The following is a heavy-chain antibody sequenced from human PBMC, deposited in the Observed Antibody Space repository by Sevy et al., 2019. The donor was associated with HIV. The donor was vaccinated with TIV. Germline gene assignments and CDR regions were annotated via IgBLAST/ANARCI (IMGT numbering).Heavy chain of an antibody. CDR2: INSDSGVT. CDR3: ARLTTQPTSDLYGMDV. Sequence: ASVKVSCKASGYIFTDYYIHWVRQAPGQGLEWMAWINSDSGVTNYAQRFQGEVTVTRDTSLSTAYQELSRLKSNDTAIYYCARLTTQPTSDLYGMDVWGQGTRVTVSS. J-gene: IGHJ6*02. CDR1: GYIFTDYY. V-gene: IGHV1-2*02. D-gene: IGHD4-4*01.